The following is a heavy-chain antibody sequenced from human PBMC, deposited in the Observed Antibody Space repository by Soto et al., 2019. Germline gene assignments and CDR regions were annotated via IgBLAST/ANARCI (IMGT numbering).Heavy chain of an antibody. CDR2: INHSGST. Sequence: SETLSLTCAVYGGPFSGYYWSWIRQPPGKGLEWIGEINHSGSTNYNPSLKSRVTISVDTSKNQFSLKLSSVTAADTAVYYCARGRRGIAAAGTGGFGPFDYWCQGTLVTVSS. CDR1: GGPFSGYY. J-gene: IGHJ4*02. CDR3: ARGRRGIAAAGTGGFGPFDY. V-gene: IGHV4-34*01. D-gene: IGHD6-13*01.